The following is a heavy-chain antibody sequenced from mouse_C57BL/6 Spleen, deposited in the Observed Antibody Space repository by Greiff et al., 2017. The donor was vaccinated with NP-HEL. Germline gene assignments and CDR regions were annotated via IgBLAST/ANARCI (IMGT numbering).Heavy chain of an antibody. Sequence: QVQLQQPGAELAKPGASVKLSCKASGYTFTSYWMHWVKQRPGQGLEWIGYINPSSGYTKYNQKFKDKATLTVDKSSSTAYMQLSSLTYEDSAVYYCARKGSSWDHAMDYWGKGTSVTVSS. CDR1: GYTFTSYW. D-gene: IGHD1-1*01. CDR3: ARKGSSWDHAMDY. CDR2: INPSSGYT. J-gene: IGHJ4*01. V-gene: IGHV1-7*01.